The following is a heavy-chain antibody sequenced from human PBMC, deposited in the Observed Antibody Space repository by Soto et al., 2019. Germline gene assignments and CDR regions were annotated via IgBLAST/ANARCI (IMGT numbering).Heavy chain of an antibody. D-gene: IGHD2-2*01. CDR2: IIPIFGTA. V-gene: IGHV1-69*06. CDR3: ARANSRYCSSTSCYSHLGYYYYYGMDV. CDR1: GGTFSSYA. Sequence: KVSCKASGGTFSSYAISWVRQAPGQGLEWMGGIIPIFGTANYAQKFQGRVTITADKSASTAYMELSSLRSEDTAVYYCARANSRYCSSTSCYSHLGYYYYYGMDVWGQGTTVTVSS. J-gene: IGHJ6*02.